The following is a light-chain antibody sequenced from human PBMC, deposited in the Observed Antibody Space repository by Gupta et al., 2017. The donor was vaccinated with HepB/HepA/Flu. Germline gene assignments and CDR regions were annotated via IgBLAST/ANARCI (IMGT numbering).Light chain of an antibody. CDR2: DAS. CDR3: QQRSDWPPAIT. J-gene: IGKJ5*01. CDR1: QSVSIY. Sequence: EIVLTQSPATLSLSPGERATLSYRASQSVSIYLAWYQQKPGQAPRLLIYDASNRATGIPARFSGSGSGTDFTLTISSLEPEDFAVYYCQQRSDWPPAITFGQGTRLEIK. V-gene: IGKV3-11*01.